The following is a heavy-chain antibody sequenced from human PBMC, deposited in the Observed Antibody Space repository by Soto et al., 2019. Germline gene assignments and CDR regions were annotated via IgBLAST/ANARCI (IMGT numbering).Heavy chain of an antibody. CDR3: ARDDGAITFGGVIVW. D-gene: IGHD3-16*02. Sequence: KPGGSLRLSCVASGFTFSSYNMNWVRQAPGKGLEWVSFISSSSNYKYYADSVKGRFTISRDNAKNSVYLQMNSLRAEDTAVYYCARDDGAITFGGVIVWWGQGTLVTVSS. CDR2: ISSSSNYK. CDR1: GFTFSSYN. J-gene: IGHJ4*02. V-gene: IGHV3-21*01.